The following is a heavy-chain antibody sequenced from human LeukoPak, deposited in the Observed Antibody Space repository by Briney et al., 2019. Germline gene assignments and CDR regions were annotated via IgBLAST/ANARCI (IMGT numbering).Heavy chain of an antibody. V-gene: IGHV3-30*18. CDR1: GFTFSSYG. D-gene: IGHD5-12*01. J-gene: IGHJ4*02. Sequence: GGSLRLSCAASGFTFSSYGMHWVRQAPGKGLEWVAVISYDGSNKYYADSVKGRFTISRDNSKNTLYLQMNGLRAEDTAVYYCAKYSGYENFDYWGQGTLVTVSS. CDR3: AKYSGYENFDY. CDR2: ISYDGSNK.